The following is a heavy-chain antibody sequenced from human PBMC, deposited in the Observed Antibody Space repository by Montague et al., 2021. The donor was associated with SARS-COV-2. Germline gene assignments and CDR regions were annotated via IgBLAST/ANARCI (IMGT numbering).Heavy chain of an antibody. CDR2: ISAYNGNT. J-gene: IGHJ6*02. D-gene: IGHD2-21*01. V-gene: IGHV1-18*04. CDR1: GYTFSSYG. CDR3: ARTNYLILHYYYYGMDV. Sequence: SVKVSCKASGYTFSSYGITWVRQAPGQGLEWMGWISAYNGNTIYXEKFQDRVTMTTDTSTSTAYMELRSLRSDDTAVYYCARTNYLILHYYYYGMDVWGQGTTVIVSS.